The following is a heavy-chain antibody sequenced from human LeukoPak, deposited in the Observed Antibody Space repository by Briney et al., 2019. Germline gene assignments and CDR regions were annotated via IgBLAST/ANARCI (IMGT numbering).Heavy chain of an antibody. CDR3: ARLHCSGAKCYGAFDI. Sequence: SETLSLTCTASGGSISSRNYYWGWVRQPPGKGLEWIGSIHYSGSTYYNPSLKSRLTVSVDTSKNQFSLKLSSVTAADTAVYLCARLHCSGAKCYGAFDIWGQGTMVTVSS. V-gene: IGHV4-39*01. J-gene: IGHJ3*02. CDR2: IHYSGST. CDR1: GGSISSRNYY. D-gene: IGHD2-15*01.